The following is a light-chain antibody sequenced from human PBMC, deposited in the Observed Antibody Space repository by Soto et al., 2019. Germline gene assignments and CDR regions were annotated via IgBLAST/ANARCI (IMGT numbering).Light chain of an antibody. CDR2: GAS. J-gene: IGKJ3*01. V-gene: IGKV3-20*01. Sequence: EVVLTQSPGTLSLSPGESATLSCRASQSVYINSLAWYQHKRGRAPRLLIYGASTRATAVPDRFTGSGSGTDFALTIRSIETEDDAVYYCQQYGDSPFTFGPGTKVDI. CDR1: QSVYINS. CDR3: QQYGDSPFT.